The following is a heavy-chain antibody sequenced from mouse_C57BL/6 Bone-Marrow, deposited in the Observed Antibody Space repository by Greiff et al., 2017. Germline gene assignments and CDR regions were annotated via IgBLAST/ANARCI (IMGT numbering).Heavy chain of an antibody. CDR1: GYTFTSYW. CDR2: IDPSDSYT. CDR3: AREDWDWYFDV. Sequence: QVQLKQPGAELVKPGASVKLSCKASGYTFTSYWMQWVKQRPGQGLEWIGAIDPSDSYTNYNQKFKGKATLTVDTSSSTAYMQLSSLTSEDSAVYYCAREDWDWYFDVWGTGTTVTVSS. V-gene: IGHV1-50*01. D-gene: IGHD4-1*01. J-gene: IGHJ1*03.